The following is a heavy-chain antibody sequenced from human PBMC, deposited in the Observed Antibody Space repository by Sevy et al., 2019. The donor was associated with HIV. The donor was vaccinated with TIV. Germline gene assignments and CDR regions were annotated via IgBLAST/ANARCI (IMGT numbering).Heavy chain of an antibody. CDR3: ARSRSNYADYYFDY. Sequence: GGSLRLSCAVSGFTFSDYYMTWIRQSPGKGLEWVSYISSGSSYTNYAVSVKGRFTISRDNAKNSLYLEIHTLRPEDTAVYYCARSRSNYADYYFDYWGQGTVVTVSS. CDR1: GFTFSDYY. J-gene: IGHJ4*02. CDR2: ISSGSSYT. V-gene: IGHV3-11*06. D-gene: IGHD4-17*01.